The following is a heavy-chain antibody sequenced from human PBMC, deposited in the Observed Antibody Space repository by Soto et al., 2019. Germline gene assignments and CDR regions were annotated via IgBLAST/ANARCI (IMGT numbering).Heavy chain of an antibody. CDR3: AKDNSFAYDFWSGFPMDV. Sequence: GGSLRLSCAASGFTFSSYGMHWVRQAPGKGLEWVAVISYDGSNKYYADSVKGRFTISRDNSKNTLYLQMNSLRAEDTAVYYCAKDNSFAYDFWSGFPMDVWGQGTTVTVSS. CDR1: GFTFSSYG. CDR2: ISYDGSNK. D-gene: IGHD3-3*01. V-gene: IGHV3-30*18. J-gene: IGHJ6*02.